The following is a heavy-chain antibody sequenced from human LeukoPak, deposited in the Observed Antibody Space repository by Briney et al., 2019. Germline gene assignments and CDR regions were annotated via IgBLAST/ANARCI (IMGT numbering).Heavy chain of an antibody. CDR3: ARVLRYFDWLLTAIDY. J-gene: IGHJ4*02. Sequence: PGGTLRLSCAASGFTFSSYSMNWARQAPGKGLEWVSYISSSSSTIYYADSVKGRFTISRDNAKNSLYLQMNSLRAEDTAVYYCARVLRYFDWLLTAIDYWGQGTLVTVSS. V-gene: IGHV3-48*04. CDR2: ISSSSSTI. D-gene: IGHD3-9*01. CDR1: GFTFSSYS.